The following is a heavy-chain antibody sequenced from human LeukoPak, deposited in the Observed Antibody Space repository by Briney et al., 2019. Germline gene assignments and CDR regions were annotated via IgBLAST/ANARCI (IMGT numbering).Heavy chain of an antibody. Sequence: SETLSLTCAVSGVSISSGGYSWRWIRQPPGKGLEWIGYIYHSGSTYYNPSLKSRVTISVDKSKNQFSLKLSSVTAADTAVYYCASRITMVRGVISFYYYYGMDVWGQGTTVTVSS. D-gene: IGHD3-10*01. CDR2: IYHSGST. V-gene: IGHV4-30-2*01. J-gene: IGHJ6*02. CDR3: ASRITMVRGVISFYYYYGMDV. CDR1: GVSISSGGYS.